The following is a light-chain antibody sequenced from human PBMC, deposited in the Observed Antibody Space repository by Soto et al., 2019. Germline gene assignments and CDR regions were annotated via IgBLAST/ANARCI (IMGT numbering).Light chain of an antibody. CDR1: QSISSW. CDR3: QQYNSYCR. V-gene: IGKV1-5*01. CDR2: DAS. Sequence: DIQMTRSPSTLSASVGDRVTITCRASQSISSWLAWYQQKPGKAPKLLIYDASSLESGVPSRFSGSGSGTEFTLTISSLQPDDFATYYCQQYNSYCRFGQGTKVDIK. J-gene: IGKJ2*03.